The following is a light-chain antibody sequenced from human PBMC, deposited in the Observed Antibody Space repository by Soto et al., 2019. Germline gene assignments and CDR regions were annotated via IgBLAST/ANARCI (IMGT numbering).Light chain of an antibody. CDR3: MQGTHWPFT. CDR1: RILLYSDGITY. J-gene: IGKJ2*01. CDR2: KLS. V-gene: IGKV2-30*01. Sequence: DAVMTQSPLSLPVTLGQPASISCRSSRILLYSDGITYLSWFHQRPGQSPRRLLSKLSTRDSGVPDRFSGSGSGTEFTQTISRVEAEDFGVYYCMQGTHWPFTFGQGTKLEIK.